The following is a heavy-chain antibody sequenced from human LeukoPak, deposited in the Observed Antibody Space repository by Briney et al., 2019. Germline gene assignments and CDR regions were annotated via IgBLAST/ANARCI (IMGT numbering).Heavy chain of an antibody. V-gene: IGHV4-59*01. CDR2: IYYSGST. Sequence: SETLSLTCTVSGDSISSYYWSWIRQPPGKGLEWIGYIYYSGSTNYNPSLKSRVTISVDTSKNQFSLKVNSVTAADTAVYYCARITILNLSWFDPWGQGTLVTVSS. D-gene: IGHD2-2*01. J-gene: IGHJ5*02. CDR3: ARITILNLSWFDP. CDR1: GDSISSYY.